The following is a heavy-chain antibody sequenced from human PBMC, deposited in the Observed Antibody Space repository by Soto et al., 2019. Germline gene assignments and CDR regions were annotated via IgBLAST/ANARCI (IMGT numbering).Heavy chain of an antibody. CDR1: GNSFTSYW. Sequence: GESLKISCKGSGNSFTSYWISWVRQMPGKGLEWMGRIDPSDSYTNYSPSFQGHVTISADKSISTAYLQWSSLKASDTAMYYCARHGKITMIVVGNYYYGMDVWGQGTTVTVSS. J-gene: IGHJ6*02. D-gene: IGHD3-22*01. CDR3: ARHGKITMIVVGNYYYGMDV. CDR2: IDPSDSYT. V-gene: IGHV5-10-1*01.